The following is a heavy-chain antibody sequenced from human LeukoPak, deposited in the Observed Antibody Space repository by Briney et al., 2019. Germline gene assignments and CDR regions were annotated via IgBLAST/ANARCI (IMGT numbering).Heavy chain of an antibody. J-gene: IGHJ6*02. Sequence: GGSLRLSCAASGFSFSNYAMSWVRQAPGKGLEWVSVIYSGGSTYYADSVKGRFTISRDNSKNTLYLQMNSLRAEDTAVYYCARDSDSPDSYGMDVWGQGTTVTVSS. CDR3: ARDSDSPDSYGMDV. D-gene: IGHD2-15*01. CDR2: IYSGGST. CDR1: GFSFSNYA. V-gene: IGHV3-66*01.